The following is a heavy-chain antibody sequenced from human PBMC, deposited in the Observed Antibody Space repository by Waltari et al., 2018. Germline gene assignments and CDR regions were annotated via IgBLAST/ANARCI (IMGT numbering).Heavy chain of an antibody. Sequence: QVQLQESVPGLVKPSETLSLTCTVSGGSISSYYWSWIRQPPGKGLDWIGYIYYSGSTNYNPSRKSRVTISVDTSKNQFSLKLSSVTAADTAVYYCARSSGALQGMDVWGQGTTVTVSS. V-gene: IGHV4-59*01. J-gene: IGHJ6*02. CDR2: IYYSGST. D-gene: IGHD3-16*01. CDR1: GGSISSYY. CDR3: ARSSGALQGMDV.